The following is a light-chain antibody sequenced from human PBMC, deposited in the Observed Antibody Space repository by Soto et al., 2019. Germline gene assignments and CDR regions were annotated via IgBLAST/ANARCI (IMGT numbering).Light chain of an antibody. V-gene: IGKV3-20*01. Sequence: IVLTQSPGTLSLSPGERATLSCRASQSVSSAFFAWYQQKPGQPLRLLIYAAASMATGIPDRFSGSGSATDFTLTISRLEPEDFAVYYCQQYGDSPPPFGRGTEVEIK. J-gene: IGKJ2*01. CDR3: QQYGDSPPP. CDR1: QSVSSAF. CDR2: AAA.